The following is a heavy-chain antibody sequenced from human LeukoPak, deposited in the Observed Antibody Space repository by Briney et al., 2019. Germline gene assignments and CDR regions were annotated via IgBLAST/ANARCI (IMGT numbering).Heavy chain of an antibody. CDR3: ARDGLGVYYYGMDV. CDR1: GGSISSGDYY. J-gene: IGHJ6*02. Sequence: SETLSLTCTVSGGSISSGDYYWSWIRQPPGKGLEWIGYIYYSGSTYYNPSLKSRVTISVDTSKNQFSLKLSSVTAADTAVYYCARDGLGVYYYGMDVWGQGTTVTVSS. D-gene: IGHD3-16*01. V-gene: IGHV4-30-4*01. CDR2: IYYSGST.